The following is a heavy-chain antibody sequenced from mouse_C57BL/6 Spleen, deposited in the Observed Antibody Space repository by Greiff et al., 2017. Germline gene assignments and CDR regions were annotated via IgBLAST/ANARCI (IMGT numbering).Heavy chain of an antibody. CDR1: GYTFTSYW. D-gene: IGHD3-2*02. V-gene: IGHV1-80*01. Sequence: QVQLQQPGAELVKPGASVKMSCKASGYTFTSYWITWVKQRPGQGLEWIGQIYPGDGDTNYNGKFKGKATLTADKSSSTAYMQLSSLTSEDSAVXFCAREANYDYWGQGTTLTVSS. J-gene: IGHJ2*01. CDR3: AREANYDY. CDR2: IYPGDGDT.